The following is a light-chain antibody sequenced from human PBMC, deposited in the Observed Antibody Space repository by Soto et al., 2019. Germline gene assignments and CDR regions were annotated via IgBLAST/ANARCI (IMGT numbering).Light chain of an antibody. CDR2: GAS. V-gene: IGKV3-20*01. Sequence: EIVLTQSRGTLSLSPGERATLSCRARQSVSSSYLAWYQQKPGQAPRLLIYGASSRATGIPDRFSGSGSGTDFTLTISRLEPEDFAVYYCQQYGSSRTFGQGTKVEIK. CDR1: QSVSSSY. CDR3: QQYGSSRT. J-gene: IGKJ1*01.